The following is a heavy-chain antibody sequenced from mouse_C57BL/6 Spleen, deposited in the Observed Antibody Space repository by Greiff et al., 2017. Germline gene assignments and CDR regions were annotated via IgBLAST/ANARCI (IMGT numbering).Heavy chain of an antibody. V-gene: IGHV5-16*01. J-gene: IGHJ3*01. CDR3: ASLYYGYDPWFAY. CDR1: GFTFSDYY. Sequence: EVQLQESEGGLVQPGSSMKLSCTASGFTFSDYYMAWVRQVPEKGLEWVANINYDGSSTYYLDSLKSRFIISRDNAKNILYLQMSSLKSEDTATYYCASLYYGYDPWFAYWGQGTLVTVSA. CDR2: INYDGSST. D-gene: IGHD2-2*01.